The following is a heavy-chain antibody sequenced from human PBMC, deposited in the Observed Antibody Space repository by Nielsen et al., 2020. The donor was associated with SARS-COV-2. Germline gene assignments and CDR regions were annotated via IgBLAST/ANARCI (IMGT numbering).Heavy chain of an antibody. Sequence: GESLKISCAASGFTFSSYAMSWVRQAPGKGLEWVSVIYSGGSSTYYADSVKGRFTISRDNSKNTLYLQMNSLRAEDTAVYYCAKDLYGDYDYYYGMDVWGQGTTVTVSS. J-gene: IGHJ6*02. D-gene: IGHD4-17*01. CDR1: GFTFSSYA. CDR2: IYSGGSST. CDR3: AKDLYGDYDYYYGMDV. V-gene: IGHV3-23*03.